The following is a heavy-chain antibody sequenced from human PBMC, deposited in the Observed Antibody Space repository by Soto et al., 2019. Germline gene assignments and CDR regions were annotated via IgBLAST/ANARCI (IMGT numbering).Heavy chain of an antibody. D-gene: IGHD6-6*01. CDR1: GGSISSGGYY. CDR2: NYYSGIT. J-gene: IGHJ6*02. Sequence: QVQLQESGPGLVKPSQTLSLTCTVSGGSISSGGYYWTWIRQHPGKGLEWIGYNYYSGITYYNPSLKSRVTISLDTSKNQFSLKLSSVTAADTAVYYCARGSSIAGLYYGMDVWGQGTTATVSS. CDR3: ARGSSIAGLYYGMDV. V-gene: IGHV4-31*03.